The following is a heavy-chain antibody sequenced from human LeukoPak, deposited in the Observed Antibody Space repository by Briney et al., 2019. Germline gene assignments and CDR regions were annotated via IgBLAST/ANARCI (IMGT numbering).Heavy chain of an antibody. CDR3: ARLVGASWFDS. D-gene: IGHD1-26*01. CDR1: GDSVSTNSAT. J-gene: IGHJ5*01. Sequence: SQTLSLTCAISGDSVSTNSATWTWLRQSPSRGLEWLGRTYYRSKWYNDYAVSMKSRITINPDTSKNQFSLQLNSVTPEDTAVYYCARLVGASWFDSWGQGTLVSVSS. CDR2: TYYRSKWYN. V-gene: IGHV6-1*01.